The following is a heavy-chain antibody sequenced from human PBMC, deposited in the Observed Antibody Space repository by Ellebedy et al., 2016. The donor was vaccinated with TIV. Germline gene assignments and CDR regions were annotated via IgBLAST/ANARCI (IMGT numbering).Heavy chain of an antibody. Sequence: AASVKVSCKASGGTFNNDIINWVRQAPGQGLEWMGRIIPILGIANYAQKFQGRVTITADKSTSTAYMELSSLRSEDTAVYYCARRDDCYGHGNYCGMDVWGQGTTVTVSS. D-gene: IGHD2-21*02. V-gene: IGHV1-69*02. J-gene: IGHJ6*02. CDR3: ARRDDCYGHGNYCGMDV. CDR1: GGTFNNDI. CDR2: IIPILGIA.